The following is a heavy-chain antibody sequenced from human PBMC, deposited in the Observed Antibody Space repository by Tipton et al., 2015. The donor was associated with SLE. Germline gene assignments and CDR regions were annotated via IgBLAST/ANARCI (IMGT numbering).Heavy chain of an antibody. V-gene: IGHV4-34*09. J-gene: IGHJ4*02. D-gene: IGHD3-3*01. CDR3: ARSGSGAGGFDY. CDR2: INHSGST. Sequence: TLSLTCAVYGGSFSGYYWSWIRQPPGKGLEWIGEINHSGSTHYNPSLKSRVTISVDTSKNQFSLKLSSVTAADTAVYYCARSGSGAGGFDYWGQGTLVTVSS. CDR1: GGSFSGYY.